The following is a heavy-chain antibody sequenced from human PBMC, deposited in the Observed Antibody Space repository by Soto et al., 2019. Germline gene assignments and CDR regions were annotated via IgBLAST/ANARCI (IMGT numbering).Heavy chain of an antibody. J-gene: IGHJ5*02. Sequence: QLQLQESGPGLVKPSATLSLTCTVSGGSISSSSYYWGWIRQPPGQGLEWIGSIYYSGSTYYNPSLKSRVAISVDTSKNQYSLKLSSVTAADTAVYYCARQFSGWYLHHWFDPWGQGTLVTVSS. CDR3: ARQFSGWYLHHWFDP. CDR2: IYYSGST. D-gene: IGHD6-19*01. CDR1: GGSISSSSYY. V-gene: IGHV4-39*01.